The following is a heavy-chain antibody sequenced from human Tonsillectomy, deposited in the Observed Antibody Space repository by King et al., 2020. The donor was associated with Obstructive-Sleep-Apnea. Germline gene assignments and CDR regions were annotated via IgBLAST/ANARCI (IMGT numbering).Heavy chain of an antibody. CDR1: GGSISSYS. CDR2: IYNTGST. J-gene: IGHJ3*02. CDR3: ARVWSTVVTNDAFDI. Sequence: QLKESGPGLVKPSETLSLTCTVSGGSISSYSWTWIRQPPGKGLEWIGYIYNTGSTNYNPSLKSRVTISIDTSKNQFSLKLSSVTAADTAVYYCARVWSTVVTNDAFDIWGQGTMVTVSS. D-gene: IGHD4-23*01. V-gene: IGHV4-59*01.